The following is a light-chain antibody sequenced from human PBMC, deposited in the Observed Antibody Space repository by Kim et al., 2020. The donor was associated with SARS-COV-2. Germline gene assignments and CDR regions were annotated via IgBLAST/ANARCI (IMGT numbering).Light chain of an antibody. CDR1: QDISNY. Sequence: DIQMTQSPSSLSASVGDRVTITCQASQDISNYLNWYQQKPGKAPKLLIYDASNLETGVPSRFSGSGSGTDFTFTISSLQPEDIPTYYCQQYDNLWTFGQGTKVDIK. CDR3: QQYDNLWT. J-gene: IGKJ1*01. CDR2: DAS. V-gene: IGKV1-33*01.